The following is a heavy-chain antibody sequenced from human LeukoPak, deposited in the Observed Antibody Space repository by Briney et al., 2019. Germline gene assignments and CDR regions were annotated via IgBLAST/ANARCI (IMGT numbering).Heavy chain of an antibody. CDR2: IYYSGST. D-gene: IGHD3-10*01. Sequence: SETLSLTCTVSGGSISSSSYYWGWIRQPPGKGLEWIGSIYYSGSTYYNPSLKSRVTISVDTSKNQFSLKLSSVTAADTAVYYCARGPAPKPPYYYGSGRSNYFDYWGQGTLVTVSS. V-gene: IGHV4-39*01. CDR1: GGSISSSSYY. CDR3: ARGPAPKPPYYYGSGRSNYFDY. J-gene: IGHJ4*02.